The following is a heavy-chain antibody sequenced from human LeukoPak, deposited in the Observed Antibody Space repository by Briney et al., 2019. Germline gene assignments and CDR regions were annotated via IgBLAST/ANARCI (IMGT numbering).Heavy chain of an antibody. CDR1: GGSTSSYY. J-gene: IGHJ3*02. D-gene: IGHD1-26*01. CDR2: IFSRTST. V-gene: IGHV4-59*08. CDR3: ASHLARGWEPLDAFDI. Sequence: SETLSLTRTVSGGSTSSYYRGWIRQPPGKGLGWVGYIFSRTSTTYNPSLKCRVTISVDSSKNQFSLKRSSVTAADTAVYYCASHLARGWEPLDAFDIWGQGTMVTVSS.